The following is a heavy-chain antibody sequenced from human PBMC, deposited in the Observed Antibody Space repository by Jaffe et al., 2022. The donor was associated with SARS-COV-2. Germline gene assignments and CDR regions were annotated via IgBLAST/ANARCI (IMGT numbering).Heavy chain of an antibody. CDR3: ARAGSENYLFSFDI. CDR2: IYYSGST. J-gene: IGHJ3*02. CDR1: GGSISSYY. D-gene: IGHD3-10*01. V-gene: IGHV4-59*01. Sequence: QVQLQESGPGLVKPSETLSLSCTVSGGSISSYYWSWIRQPPGEGLEWIGYIYYSGSTNYNPSLKSRLTISIDTSKNQFSLKLSSVTAADTAVYYCARAGSENYLFSFDIWGQGTMVTVSS.